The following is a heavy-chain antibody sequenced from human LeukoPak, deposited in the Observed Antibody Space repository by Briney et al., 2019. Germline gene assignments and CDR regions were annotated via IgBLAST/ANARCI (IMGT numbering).Heavy chain of an antibody. D-gene: IGHD6-13*01. CDR1: GYTFTGHN. J-gene: IGHJ3*02. Sequence: ASVKVSCKTSGYTFTGHNMHWLRPDPGQRLEWVGWINPSSGDTNYALKFQGRVTMTRDTSTSTVYMELTRLRSDDTAVYYCAHRIAAAADSFDIWGQGTMVTVSS. CDR3: AHRIAAAADSFDI. V-gene: IGHV1-2*02. CDR2: INPSSGDT.